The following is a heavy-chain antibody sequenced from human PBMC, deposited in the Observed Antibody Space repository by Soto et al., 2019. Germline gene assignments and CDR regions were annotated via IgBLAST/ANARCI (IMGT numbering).Heavy chain of an antibody. CDR3: ARDREEMGCYYGMDS. CDR2: IIPIFGTA. V-gene: IGHV1-69*12. Sequence: QVQLVQSGAEVKKPGSSVKVSCKASGGTFSSYAISWVRQAPGQGLEWMGGIIPIFGTANYAQKFQGRVTITADESTGTADMELSSLRSEDTAVYYCARDREEMGCYYGMDSWGQGTTVTVSS. D-gene: IGHD1-26*01. CDR1: GGTFSSYA. J-gene: IGHJ6*02.